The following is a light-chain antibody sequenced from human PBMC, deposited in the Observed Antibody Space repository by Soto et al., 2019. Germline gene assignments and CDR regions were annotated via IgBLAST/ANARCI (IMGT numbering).Light chain of an antibody. CDR2: GAS. V-gene: IGKV3-15*01. J-gene: IGKJ4*01. CDR3: QHHSNWLRT. Sequence: EIVMTQSPATLSVSPGERATLSCRASQSVTSNLAWYQQKPGQAPRLLIYGASARATGVPARFSGSGSGTVFTLTISSLQSEDFAVYYCQHHSNWLRTFGGGTKVEIE. CDR1: QSVTSN.